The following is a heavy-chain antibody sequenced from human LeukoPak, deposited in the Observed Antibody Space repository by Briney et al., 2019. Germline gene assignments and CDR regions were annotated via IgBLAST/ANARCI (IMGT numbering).Heavy chain of an antibody. D-gene: IGHD4-17*01. CDR2: IIPILGIA. J-gene: IGHJ4*02. CDR3: GRASMTRGTTLTY. Sequence: GASVKVSCKASGGTFSSYAISWVRQAPGQGLEWMGRIIPILGIANYAQKFQGRVTITADKSTSTAYMELSSLRSEDTAVYYCGRASMTRGTTLTYGGQGTLVTVSS. CDR1: GGTFSSYA. V-gene: IGHV1-69*04.